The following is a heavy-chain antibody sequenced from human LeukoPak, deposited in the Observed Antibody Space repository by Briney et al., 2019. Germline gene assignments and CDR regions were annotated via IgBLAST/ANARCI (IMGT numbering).Heavy chain of an antibody. Sequence: GGSLRLSCAASGFTFSSYSMTWVRQAPGKGLEWVSSISSSSSYIYYADSVKGRFTISRDNAKNSLYLQMNSLRAEDTAVYYCARVEASGYNYGAFDYWGQGTLVTVSS. CDR2: ISSSSSYI. CDR1: GFTFSSYS. J-gene: IGHJ4*02. D-gene: IGHD5-24*01. V-gene: IGHV3-21*01. CDR3: ARVEASGYNYGAFDY.